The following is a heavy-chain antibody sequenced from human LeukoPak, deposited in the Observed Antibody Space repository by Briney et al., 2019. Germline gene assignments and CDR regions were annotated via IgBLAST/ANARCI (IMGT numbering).Heavy chain of an antibody. CDR3: ASLMVRGIRDFDH. J-gene: IGHJ4*02. V-gene: IGHV3-30*04. Sequence: GRSLRLSCAASGFTFSQYPMHWVRQAPGKGLEWVAVISYDGTNTYRADSVKGRFTISRDNANNTLYLQMNSLRPEDTAVYFCASLMVRGIRDFDHWGQGTLVTVSS. CDR2: ISYDGTNT. D-gene: IGHD3-10*01. CDR1: GFTFSQYP.